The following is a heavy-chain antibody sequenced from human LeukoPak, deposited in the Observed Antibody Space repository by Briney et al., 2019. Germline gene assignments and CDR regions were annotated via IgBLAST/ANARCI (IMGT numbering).Heavy chain of an antibody. CDR1: GGSISSGSYY. V-gene: IGHV4-61*02. J-gene: IGHJ4*02. CDR2: IYTSGST. CDR3: ARRARMTRILGDY. D-gene: IGHD2/OR15-2a*01. Sequence: PSETLSLTCTVSGGSISSGSYYWSWIRQPAGKGLEWIGRIYTSGSTNYNPSLKSRVTISVDTPKNQFSLKLSSVTAADTAVYYCARRARMTRILGDYWGQGTLVTVSS.